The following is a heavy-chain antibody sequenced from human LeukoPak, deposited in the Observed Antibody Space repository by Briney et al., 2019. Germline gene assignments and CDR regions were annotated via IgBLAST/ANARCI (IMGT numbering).Heavy chain of an antibody. CDR3: AKDPISGSNWFDP. CDR2: INSDGSST. Sequence: GGSLRLSCAASGFTFSSYWMHWVRQAPGKGLVWVSRINSDGSSTSYADSVKGRFTISRDNSKNTLYLQMNSLRAEDTAVYYCAKDPISGSNWFDPWGQGTLVTVSS. V-gene: IGHV3-74*01. J-gene: IGHJ5*02. D-gene: IGHD3-22*01. CDR1: GFTFSSYW.